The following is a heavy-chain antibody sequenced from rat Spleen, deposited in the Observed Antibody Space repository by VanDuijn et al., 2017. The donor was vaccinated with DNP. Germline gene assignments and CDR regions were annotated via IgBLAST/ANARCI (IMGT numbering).Heavy chain of an antibody. CDR2: ISYDGSST. CDR3: AKDRTGGFARDS. CDR1: GFTFSDYA. V-gene: IGHV5-17*01. Sequence: EVQLVESGGGLVQPGNSLKLSCAASGFTFSDYAMAWVRQSPKKGLEWVATISYDGSSTYYRDSVKGRFTVSRDNAENTVWLQMNSLRSEDTATYYCAKDRTGGFARDSWGQGTSVPVSS. J-gene: IGHJ4*01. D-gene: IGHD4-1*01.